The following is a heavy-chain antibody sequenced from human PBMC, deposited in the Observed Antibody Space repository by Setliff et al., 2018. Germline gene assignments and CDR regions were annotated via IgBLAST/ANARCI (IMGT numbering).Heavy chain of an antibody. Sequence: SETLSLTCTVSGGSLSSYNYWSWIRQPAGKGLEWIGQIYTDGSTNYNPSLKSRVTISVDTSKNQFSLKLSSVTAADTAVYYCAREGSSEYFQDWGRGTLVTVSS. V-gene: IGHV4-61*10. CDR2: IYTDGST. J-gene: IGHJ1*01. CDR3: AREGSSEYFQD. CDR1: GGSLSSYNY.